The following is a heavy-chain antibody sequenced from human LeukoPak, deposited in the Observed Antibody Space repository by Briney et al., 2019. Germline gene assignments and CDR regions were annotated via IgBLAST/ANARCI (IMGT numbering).Heavy chain of an antibody. V-gene: IGHV3-20*04. J-gene: IGHJ3*02. CDR1: GFTFSSYA. CDR2: INWNGGST. CDR3: ARGYYDILTGYDAFDI. Sequence: GGSLRLSCAASGFTFSSYAMSWVRQAPGKGLEWVSGINWNGGSTGYADSVKGRFTISRDNAKNSLYLQMNSLRAEDTALYYCARGYYDILTGYDAFDIWGQGTMVTVSS. D-gene: IGHD3-9*01.